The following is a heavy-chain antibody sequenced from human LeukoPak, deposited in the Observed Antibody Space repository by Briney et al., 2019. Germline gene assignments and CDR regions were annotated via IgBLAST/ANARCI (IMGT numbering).Heavy chain of an antibody. J-gene: IGHJ4*02. CDR3: ARQDHYYDSSGYQTRPTNFDY. CDR2: IYYSGST. V-gene: IGHV4-39*01. D-gene: IGHD3-22*01. CDR1: GGSISSYY. Sequence: PSETLSLTCTVSGGSISSYYWGWIRQPPGKGLEWIGSIYYSGSTYYNPSLKSRVTISVDTSKNQFSLKLSSVTAADTAVYYCARQDHYYDSSGYQTRPTNFDYWGQGTLVTVSS.